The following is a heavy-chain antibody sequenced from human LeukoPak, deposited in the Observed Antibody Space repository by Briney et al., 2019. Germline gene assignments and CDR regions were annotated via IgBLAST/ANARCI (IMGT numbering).Heavy chain of an antibody. Sequence: GGSLRLSCGASGFTFSNFAMSWVRQAPGKGLEWVSAITNSGAYTDYAGSVKGRFTISRDNSKNMLYLEMNSLRAEDTGLYYCAKRSGYSYGHFDSWGQGTLVTVSS. CDR2: ITNSGAYT. CDR1: GFTFSNFA. V-gene: IGHV3-23*01. J-gene: IGHJ4*02. CDR3: AKRSGYSYGHFDS. D-gene: IGHD5-18*01.